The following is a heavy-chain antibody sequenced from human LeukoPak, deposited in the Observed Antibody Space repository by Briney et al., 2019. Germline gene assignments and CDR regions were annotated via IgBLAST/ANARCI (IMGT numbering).Heavy chain of an antibody. Sequence: GGSLRLSCAASGCTFSSFDMHWVRQPTGQGPEWVSTIGTASDTYYPGSVEGRFTLSRDNAKNSLYLQMNSLTAGDTAVYYCARGPPRGKYYYMDVWGKGTTVTVSS. V-gene: IGHV3-13*01. J-gene: IGHJ6*03. CDR3: ARGPPRGKYYYMDV. CDR1: GCTFSSFD. D-gene: IGHD1-1*01. CDR2: IGTASDT.